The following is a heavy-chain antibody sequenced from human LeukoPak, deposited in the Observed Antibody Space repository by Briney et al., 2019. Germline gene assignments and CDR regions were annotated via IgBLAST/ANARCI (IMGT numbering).Heavy chain of an antibody. CDR1: GYTFTSYG. CDR3: ARGKAEMAAIEH. V-gene: IGHV1-8*01. CDR2: MNPNNGNT. J-gene: IGHJ1*01. D-gene: IGHD5-24*01. Sequence: ASVKVSCKASGYTFTSYGLNWVRQATGQGLEWMGWMNPNNGNTGSAQKFQGRITMTRDTSITTAYMELSSLTSEDTAIYYCARGKAEMAAIEHWGQGTRVTVSS.